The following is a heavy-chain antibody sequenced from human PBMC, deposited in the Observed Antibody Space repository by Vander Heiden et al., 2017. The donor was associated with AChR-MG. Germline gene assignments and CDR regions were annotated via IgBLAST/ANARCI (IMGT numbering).Heavy chain of an antibody. CDR3: ARDVEGY. J-gene: IGHJ4*02. V-gene: IGHV3-21*01. CDR2: ISSSSSYI. Sequence: EVQLVEPGGGLATPGGSLRLSSAASGFSFNIYNMNWVRQAPGKGLEWVSSISSSSSYIYYADSVKGRFTISRDNAKNSLYLQMNSLRAEDTALYYCARDVEGYWGQGTLVTVSS. CDR1: GFSFNIYN.